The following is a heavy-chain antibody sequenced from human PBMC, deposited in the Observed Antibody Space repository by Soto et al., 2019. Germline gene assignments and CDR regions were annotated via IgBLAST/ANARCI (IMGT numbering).Heavy chain of an antibody. CDR3: ARDNYSGYVMDV. Sequence: QVQLVESGGGVIKPGRSQRLSCAASGFTFRNFGMHWVRKAPGKGLERVAVSRYDGSNHYYGDSVKGRFTISRDNSKNTLYLQMSSLRDEDTAVYYCARDNYSGYVMDVWGQGTTVTVSS. J-gene: IGHJ6*02. CDR2: SRYDGSNH. CDR1: GFTFRNFG. D-gene: IGHD1-26*01. V-gene: IGHV3-33*01.